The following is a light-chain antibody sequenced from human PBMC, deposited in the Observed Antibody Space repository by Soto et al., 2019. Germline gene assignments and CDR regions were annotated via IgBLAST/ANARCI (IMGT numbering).Light chain of an antibody. CDR2: STS. J-gene: IGKJ3*01. Sequence: DIQMTQSPPSLSASVGDRVTITCRASQTISSYLTWYQQKPGKAPKLLIHSTSTLQSRVPSRFSGSASGTDFTLTISGLHPEDFATYYCQQSYSAPLTLGAGTRVDLK. CDR1: QTISSY. V-gene: IGKV1-39*01. CDR3: QQSYSAPLT.